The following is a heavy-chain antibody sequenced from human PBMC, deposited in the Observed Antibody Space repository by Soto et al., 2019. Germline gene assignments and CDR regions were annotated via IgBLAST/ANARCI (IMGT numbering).Heavy chain of an antibody. Sequence: GGSLRLSCAASGLTVSSNYMSWVRQAPGKGLEWVSVIYSGGTTDYAAPVKGRFVISRDDSKNTLYLQMNSLRPDDTAVYYCTSGSVEGVWGQGTTVTVSS. V-gene: IGHV3-53*01. CDR1: GLTVSSNY. J-gene: IGHJ6*02. D-gene: IGHD2-15*01. CDR2: IYSGGTT. CDR3: TSGSVEGV.